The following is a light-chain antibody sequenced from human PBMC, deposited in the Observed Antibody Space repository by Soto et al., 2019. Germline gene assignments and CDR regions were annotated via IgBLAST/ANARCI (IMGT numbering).Light chain of an antibody. CDR3: CSYASNNRGV. J-gene: IGLJ1*01. CDR2: EVS. Sequence: SALTQPASVSGSPGQSITISCTGTSSGIGAYNYVSWYQHHPGKAPKLMIYEVSNRPSGVSSRFSGSKSGNTASLTISGLQAEDEADYYYCSYASNNRGVFGTGTKVTVL. V-gene: IGLV2-14*01. CDR1: SSGIGAYNY.